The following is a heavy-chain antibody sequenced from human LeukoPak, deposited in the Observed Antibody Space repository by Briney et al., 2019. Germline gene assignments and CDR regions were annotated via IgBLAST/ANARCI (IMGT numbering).Heavy chain of an antibody. D-gene: IGHD6-19*01. CDR1: GYTFTSYY. J-gene: IGHJ4*02. CDR3: ARDLLSDPGYSSGWYYIDY. CDR2: INPSGGST. Sequence: ASVKVSCKASGYTFTSYYMHWVRQAPGQGLEWMGIINPSGGSTSYAQKFQGRVTMTRDTSTSTVYMELSSLRSEDTAVYYCARDLLSDPGYSSGWYYIDYWGQGTLVAVSS. V-gene: IGHV1-46*01.